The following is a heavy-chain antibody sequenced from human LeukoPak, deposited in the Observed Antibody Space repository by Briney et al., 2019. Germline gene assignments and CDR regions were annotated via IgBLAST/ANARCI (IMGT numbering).Heavy chain of an antibody. J-gene: IGHJ4*02. CDR3: ARVQIAAAGKEAPLGG. CDR1: GYTFTSYG. Sequence: ASVKASCKASGYTFTSYGISWVRQAPGQGLEWMGWISAYNGNTNYAQKLQGRVTMTTVTSTSTAYMELRSLRSDDTAVYYCARVQIAAAGKEAPLGGWGQGTLVTVSS. CDR2: ISAYNGNT. V-gene: IGHV1-18*01. D-gene: IGHD6-13*01.